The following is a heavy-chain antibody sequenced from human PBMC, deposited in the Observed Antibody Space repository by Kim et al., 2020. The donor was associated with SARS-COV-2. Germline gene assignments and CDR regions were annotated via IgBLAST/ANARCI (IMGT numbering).Heavy chain of an antibody. Sequence: GGSLRLSCTASGFTFGDYAMSWVRQAPGKGLEWVGFIRSKAYGGTTEYAASVKGRFTISRDDSKSIAYLQMNSLKTEDTAVYYCTRGPYYYGSGSEYESNNGFDIWGQGTMVTVSS. CDR1: GFTFGDYA. V-gene: IGHV3-49*04. CDR3: TRGPYYYGSGSEYESNNGFDI. D-gene: IGHD3-10*01. CDR2: IRSKAYGGTT. J-gene: IGHJ3*02.